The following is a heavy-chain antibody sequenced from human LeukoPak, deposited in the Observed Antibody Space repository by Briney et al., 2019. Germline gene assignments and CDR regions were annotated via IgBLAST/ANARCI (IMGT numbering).Heavy chain of an antibody. CDR1: GFTFSSYA. J-gene: IGHJ6*03. V-gene: IGHV3-23*01. CDR3: TILNYYYYYMDV. CDR2: ISGSGGST. Sequence: GGSLRLSCAASGFTFSSYAMSWVRQAPGRGLEWVSAISGSGGSTYYADSVKGRFTISRDNSKNTLYLQMNSLRAEDTAVYYVTILNYYYYYMDVWGKGTTVTASS. D-gene: IGHD3-9*01.